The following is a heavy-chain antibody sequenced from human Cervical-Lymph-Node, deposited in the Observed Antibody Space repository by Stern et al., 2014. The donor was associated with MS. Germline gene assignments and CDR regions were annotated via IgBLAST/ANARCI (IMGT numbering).Heavy chain of an antibody. Sequence: QEQLVQSGAEVKKPGASVKGSCKASGYTFINYYMHWVRQAPGHGLEWMGIINTLGGSTGYTQKFQGRLTMTRDTSTTTVSMELSGLRPEDTAVYYCAREYVEASGVGYLYYGLDVWGQGTTVIVSS. J-gene: IGHJ6*02. CDR3: AREYVEASGVGYLYYGLDV. V-gene: IGHV1-46*01. CDR1: GYTFINYY. CDR2: INTLGGST. D-gene: IGHD2-21*02.